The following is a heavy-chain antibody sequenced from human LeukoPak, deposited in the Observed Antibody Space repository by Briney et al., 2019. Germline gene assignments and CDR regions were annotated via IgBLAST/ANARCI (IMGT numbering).Heavy chain of an antibody. CDR3: AKTYDSSGYYYVPGDYFDY. CDR1: GFTFSSYG. Sequence: PGGSLRLSCAASGFTFSSYGMHWVRQAPGKGLERVAFIRYDGSNKYYADSVKGRFTISRDNSKNTLYLQMNSLRAEDTAVYYCAKTYDSSGYYYVPGDYFDYWGQGTLVTVSS. J-gene: IGHJ4*02. D-gene: IGHD3-22*01. CDR2: IRYDGSNK. V-gene: IGHV3-30*02.